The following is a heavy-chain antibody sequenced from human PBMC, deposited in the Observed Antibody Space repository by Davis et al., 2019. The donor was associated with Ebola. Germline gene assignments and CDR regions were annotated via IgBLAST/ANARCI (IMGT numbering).Heavy chain of an antibody. D-gene: IGHD1-26*01. Sequence: MPSETLSLTCAVYGGSFTGYSWTWIRQPPGKGLEWIGEINHSGSTNYNPSPKSRVTISVDPSKNQFSLKLSSVTAADTAVYYCARDTGVGATAGLDYWGQGTLVTVSS. CDR3: ARDTGVGATAGLDY. CDR2: INHSGST. J-gene: IGHJ4*02. V-gene: IGHV4-34*01. CDR1: GGSFTGYS.